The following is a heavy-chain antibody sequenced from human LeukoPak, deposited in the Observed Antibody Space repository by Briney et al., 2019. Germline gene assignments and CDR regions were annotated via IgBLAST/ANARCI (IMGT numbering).Heavy chain of an antibody. V-gene: IGHV4-59*08. CDR1: GGSISSYY. CDR2: IYYSGST. D-gene: IGHD3-9*01. J-gene: IGHJ4*02. Sequence: SETLSLTCTVSGGSISSYYWSWIWQPPGKGLVWIGYIYYSGSTNYNPSLKSRVTISVDTSKNQFSLKLSSVTAADTAVYYCARHLTGFSEYYFDYWGQGTLVTVSS. CDR3: ARHLTGFSEYYFDY.